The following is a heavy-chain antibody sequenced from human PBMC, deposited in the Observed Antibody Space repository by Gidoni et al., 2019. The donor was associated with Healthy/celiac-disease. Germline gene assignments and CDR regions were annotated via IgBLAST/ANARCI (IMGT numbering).Heavy chain of an antibody. Sequence: EGQLVEAGGGVGQRGGYLRLSGEASGLTFSSYAMSWVRQAPGKGLEGVSAISGSGGSTSYADSVKGRFTISRDNSKNTLYLQMNSLRAEDTAVYYCAKYSQIDYWGQGTLVTVSS. CDR2: ISGSGGST. D-gene: IGHD5-18*01. CDR3: AKYSQIDY. J-gene: IGHJ4*02. CDR1: GLTFSSYA. V-gene: IGHV3-23*04.